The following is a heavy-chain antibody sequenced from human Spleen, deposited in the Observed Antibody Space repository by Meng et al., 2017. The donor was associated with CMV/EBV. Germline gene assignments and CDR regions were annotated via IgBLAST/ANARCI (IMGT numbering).Heavy chain of an antibody. J-gene: IGHJ3*02. Sequence: GASLRLSCAASGSTFSGAAMHWVRQASGKGLEWVGRIRSKANSYATAYAALVKGRFTISRDNSKNTLYLQMNILRAEDTAVYYCARFAGYCSGGSCYSGSFGAFDIWGQGTMVTVSS. V-gene: IGHV3-73*01. CDR2: IRSKANSYAT. CDR3: ARFAGYCSGGSCYSGSFGAFDI. CDR1: GSTFSGAA. D-gene: IGHD2-15*01.